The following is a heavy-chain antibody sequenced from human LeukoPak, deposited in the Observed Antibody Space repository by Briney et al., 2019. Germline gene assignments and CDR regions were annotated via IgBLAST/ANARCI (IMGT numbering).Heavy chain of an antibody. Sequence: GGSLRLSCAVSGFTFSSYWMNWVRQAPGKGLEWVASIRQDGGEKSYVDSVKGRFTISRDNTKNSLYLQMSSLRAEDAAVYYCARDGTAAGLYFDLWGQGTLVTVSS. CDR3: ARDGTAAGLYFDL. D-gene: IGHD6-13*01. CDR2: IRQDGGEK. V-gene: IGHV3-7*01. J-gene: IGHJ4*01. CDR1: GFTFSSYW.